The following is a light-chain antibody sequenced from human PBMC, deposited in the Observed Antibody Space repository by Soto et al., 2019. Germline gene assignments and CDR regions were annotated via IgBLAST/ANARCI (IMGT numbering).Light chain of an antibody. CDR1: SSDVGGSNY. CDR2: DVS. J-gene: IGLJ2*01. CDR3: ISYTITTTVV. Sequence: QSVLTQPASVSGSPGQSITISCTGTSSDVGGSNYVSWYQQHPGKAPKLMIYDVSSRPSGVSNRFSGSKSGSTASLTISGLQAEDEADYYCISYTITTTVVFGGGTKLTVL. V-gene: IGLV2-14*01.